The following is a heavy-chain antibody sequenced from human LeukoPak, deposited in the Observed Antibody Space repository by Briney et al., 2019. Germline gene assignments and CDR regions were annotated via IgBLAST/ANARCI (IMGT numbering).Heavy chain of an antibody. CDR3: ATEPGIGYAFDI. Sequence: GGPLRLSCAASGITFSNYWMSWVRQAPGKGLEWVANINPDGSEKNYAHSVKGRFTISRDNAKNSLSLRMNSLRAEDTAVYYCATEPGIGYAFDIWGQGRMVTVSS. V-gene: IGHV3-7*01. CDR1: GITFSNYW. J-gene: IGHJ3*02. CDR2: INPDGSEK. D-gene: IGHD2-15*01.